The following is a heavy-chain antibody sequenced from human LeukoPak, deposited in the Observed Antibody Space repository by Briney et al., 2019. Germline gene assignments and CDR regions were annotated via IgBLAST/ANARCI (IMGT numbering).Heavy chain of an antibody. CDR3: VRDHLWAFDY. V-gene: IGHV3-48*04. D-gene: IGHD7-27*01. Sequence: GGSLRLSCAASGFTFSIYTMNWVRQAPGKGLEWISYIGLSETTISYADSVKGRFTISRDSARNSLSLQMNYLRAEDTAIYYCVRDHLWAFDYWGQGALGAVSS. CDR1: GFTFSIYT. J-gene: IGHJ4*02. CDR2: IGLSETTI.